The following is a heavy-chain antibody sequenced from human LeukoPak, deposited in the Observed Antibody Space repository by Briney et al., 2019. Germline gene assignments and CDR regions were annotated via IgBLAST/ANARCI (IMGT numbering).Heavy chain of an antibody. CDR1: GGSISSYY. Sequence: SETLSLTCTVSGGSISSYYWSWIRQPPGNGLEWIGYIYYSASTNYNPSLKSRVTISVDTSKNQFSLKLSSVTAADTAVYYCASSPRGWGWFDPWGQGTLVTVSS. D-gene: IGHD3-10*01. CDR2: IYYSAST. J-gene: IGHJ5*02. CDR3: ASSPRGWGWFDP. V-gene: IGHV4-59*01.